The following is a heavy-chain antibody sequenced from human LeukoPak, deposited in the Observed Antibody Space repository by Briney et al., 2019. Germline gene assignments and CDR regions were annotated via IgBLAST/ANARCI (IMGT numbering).Heavy chain of an antibody. V-gene: IGHV4-31*03. J-gene: IGHJ4*02. CDR1: GGSISSGGYY. D-gene: IGHD3-22*01. CDR2: IYYSGST. CDR3: ARPGPRYYYDSSGYAYFDY. Sequence: SETLSLTCTVSGGSISSGGYYWSWIRQHPGKGLEWIGYIYYSGSTYYNPSLKSRVTISVDTSKNQFSLKLSSVTAADTAVYYCARPGPRYYYDSSGYAYFDYWGQGTLVTVSS.